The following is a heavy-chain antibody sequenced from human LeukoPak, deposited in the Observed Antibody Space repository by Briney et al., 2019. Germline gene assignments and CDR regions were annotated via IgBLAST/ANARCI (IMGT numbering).Heavy chain of an antibody. J-gene: IGHJ6*02. V-gene: IGHV3-30-3*01. CDR1: GFTFSSYA. Sequence: GGSLRLSCAASGFTFSSYAMHWVRRAPGKGLEWVAVISYDGSNKYYADSVKGRFTISRDNSKNTLYLQMNSLRAEDTAVYYCARGVVVPAAYPFYYYYGMDVWGQGTTVTVSS. CDR3: ARGVVVPAAYPFYYYYGMDV. CDR2: ISYDGSNK. D-gene: IGHD2-2*01.